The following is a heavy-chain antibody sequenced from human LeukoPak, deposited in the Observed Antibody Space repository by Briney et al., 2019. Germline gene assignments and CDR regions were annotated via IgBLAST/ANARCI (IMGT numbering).Heavy chain of an antibody. D-gene: IGHD1-26*01. J-gene: IGHJ4*02. Sequence: ASVKVSCKASGYTFTSYGISWVRQAPGQGLEWMGWISAYNGNTNYAQKLQGRVTMATDTSTSTAYMELRSLRSDDTAVYYCARPSNRYSGSYYFDYWGQGTLVTVSS. CDR3: ARPSNRYSGSYYFDY. CDR1: GYTFTSYG. CDR2: ISAYNGNT. V-gene: IGHV1-18*01.